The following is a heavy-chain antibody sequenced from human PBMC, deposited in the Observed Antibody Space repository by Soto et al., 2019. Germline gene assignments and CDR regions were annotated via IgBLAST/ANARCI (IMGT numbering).Heavy chain of an antibody. CDR1: GGTFSSYA. D-gene: IGHD3-3*01. CDR2: IIPIFGTA. J-gene: IGHJ6*02. CDR3: ARVLYYDFWSGSLTPYYYYGMDV. Sequence: SVKVSCKASGGTFSSYAISWVRQAPGQGLEWMGGIIPIFGTANYAQKFQGRVTITADESTSTAYMELSSLRSEDTAVYYCARVLYYDFWSGSLTPYYYYGMDVWGQGTTVTVSS. V-gene: IGHV1-69*13.